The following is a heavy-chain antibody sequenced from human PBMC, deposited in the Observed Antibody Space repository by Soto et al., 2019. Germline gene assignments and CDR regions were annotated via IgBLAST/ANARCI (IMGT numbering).Heavy chain of an antibody. CDR1: GGSISSSSYY. J-gene: IGHJ5*02. D-gene: IGHD3-3*01. Sequence: SETLSLTCTVSGGSISSSSYYWGWIRQPPGKGLEWIGSIYYSGSTYYNPSLKSRVTISVDTSKNQFSLKLSSVTAADTAVYNCARLASSVWIGYYTGSGWFVPWGQGTLVTVSS. V-gene: IGHV4-39*01. CDR3: ARLASSVWIGYYTGSGWFVP. CDR2: IYYSGST.